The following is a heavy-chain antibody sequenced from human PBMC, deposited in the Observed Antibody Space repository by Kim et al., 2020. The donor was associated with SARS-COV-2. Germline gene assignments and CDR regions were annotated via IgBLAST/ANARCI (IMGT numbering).Heavy chain of an antibody. D-gene: IGHD3-16*01. V-gene: IGHV4-30-2*04. CDR3: ARGGYYYGMDV. CDR2: T. Sequence: TCSYPSLKSRVTISVDTSKNQFSLKLSSVTAADTAVYYCARGGYYYGMDVWGQGTTVTVSS. J-gene: IGHJ6*02.